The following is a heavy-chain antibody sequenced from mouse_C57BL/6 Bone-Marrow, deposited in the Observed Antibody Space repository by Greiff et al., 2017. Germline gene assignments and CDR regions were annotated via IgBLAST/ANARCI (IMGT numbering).Heavy chain of an antibody. V-gene: IGHV1-61*01. CDR1: GYTFTSYW. CDR2: IYPSDSET. CDR3: ARLYGNYGFAY. D-gene: IGHD2-1*01. J-gene: IGHJ3*01. Sequence: QVQLQPPGAELVRPGSSVKLSCKASGYTFTSYWMDWVKQRPGQGLEWIGNIYPSDSETHYNQKFKDKATLTVDKSSSTAYMQLSSLTSEDSAVYYCARLYGNYGFAYWGQGTLVTVSA.